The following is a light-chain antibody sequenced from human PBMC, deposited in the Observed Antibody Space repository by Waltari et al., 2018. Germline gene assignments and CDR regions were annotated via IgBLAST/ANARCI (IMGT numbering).Light chain of an antibody. Sequence: DIQMTQSPSSLSAFVGDRVTITCQASQDITNYLNWYQQKPGKAPKLLIHDASNLETGVPSRFSGSGSGTDFTFTISSLQPEDIGTYYCQEYDDLVLTFGPGTKLEIK. J-gene: IGKJ3*01. CDR2: DAS. CDR1: QDITNY. CDR3: QEYDDLVLT. V-gene: IGKV1-33*01.